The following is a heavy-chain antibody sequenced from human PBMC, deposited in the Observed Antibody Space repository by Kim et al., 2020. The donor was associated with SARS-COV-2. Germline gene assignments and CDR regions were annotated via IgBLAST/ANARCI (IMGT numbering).Heavy chain of an antibody. D-gene: IGHD3-16*01. CDR3: SPPWFGGVSAPDY. J-gene: IGHJ4*02. V-gene: IGHV3-21*01. CDR2: ISSSSSYI. Sequence: GGSLRLSCAASGFTFSSYSMNWVRQAPGKGLEWVSSISSSSSYIYYADSVKGRFTISRDNAKNSLYLQMTSLRAGDTAVYYCSPPWFGGVSAPDYWGQGT. CDR1: GFTFSSYS.